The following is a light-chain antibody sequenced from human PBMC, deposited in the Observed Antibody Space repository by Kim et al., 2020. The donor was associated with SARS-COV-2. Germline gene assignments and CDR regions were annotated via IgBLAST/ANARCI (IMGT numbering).Light chain of an antibody. CDR1: QDISNY. CDR2: DAV. V-gene: IGKV1-33*01. Sequence: PSSLSASVGDRVTITCQASQDISNYLKWYQQKPGKAPKVLISDAVNLETGVPSRFSGRGSGTEFTVTISSLQPEDFATYYCQHRGTCGQGTKLEI. J-gene: IGKJ2*01. CDR3: QHRGT.